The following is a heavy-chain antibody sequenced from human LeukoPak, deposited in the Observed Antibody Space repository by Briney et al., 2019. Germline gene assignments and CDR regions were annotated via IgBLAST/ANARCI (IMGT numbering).Heavy chain of an antibody. J-gene: IGHJ4*02. Sequence: GGSLRLSCAASGFTFSTYWMHWVRQAPGKGPVWVSRINYDGTDTVYTDSVKGRFTISRDNAKNTLYLQMNSLRAEDTAVYYCARDGVSTVDFDYWGQGTLVTVS. CDR2: INYDGTDT. CDR3: ARDGVSTVDFDY. D-gene: IGHD1-14*01. CDR1: GFTFSTYW. V-gene: IGHV3-74*01.